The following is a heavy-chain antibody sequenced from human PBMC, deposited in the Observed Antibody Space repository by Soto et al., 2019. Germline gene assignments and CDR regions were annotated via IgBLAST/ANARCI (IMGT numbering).Heavy chain of an antibody. CDR2: ISYDVSNK. Sequence: QMHLVESGGGVVQPGRSLRLSCAASGFTFSSYAMHWVRQAPGKGLEWVAVISYDVSNKYYADSVKGRFTISRDNFKNTFYLEMNSVRAEDTAVYYFARDSSEYYDFWSGYSMKGMDFWCQGTTVTVSS. CDR1: GFTFSSYA. CDR3: ARDSSEYYDFWSGYSMKGMDF. J-gene: IGHJ6*02. V-gene: IGHV3-30-3*01. D-gene: IGHD3-3*01.